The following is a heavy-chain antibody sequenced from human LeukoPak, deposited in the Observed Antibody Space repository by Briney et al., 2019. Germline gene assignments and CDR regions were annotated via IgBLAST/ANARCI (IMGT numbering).Heavy chain of an antibody. D-gene: IGHD3-22*01. J-gene: IGHJ4*02. Sequence: PGGSLRLSCAASGFTFSSYGMHWVRQAPGKGLEWVAFIRYDGSNKYYADSVKGRFTISRDNSKNTLYLQMNSLRAEDTAVYYCARDSPTYYYDSSGYYSKFDYWGQGTLVTVSS. V-gene: IGHV3-30*02. CDR1: GFTFSSYG. CDR2: IRYDGSNK. CDR3: ARDSPTYYYDSSGYYSKFDY.